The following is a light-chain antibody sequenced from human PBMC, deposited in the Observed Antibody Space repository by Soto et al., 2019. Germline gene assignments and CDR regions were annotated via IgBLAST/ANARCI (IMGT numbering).Light chain of an antibody. CDR1: QSVSSS. V-gene: IGKV3-15*01. J-gene: IGKJ1*01. Sequence: EIVMTQSPATLSVSPGERATLSCRASQSVSSSLAWYQQRPGQAPRLLIYDTSTRATGIPARFSGSGSGTEFTLTIDSLQSEDVAIYCGQQYKKRPWTFGQGTKVEI. CDR3: QQYKKRPWT. CDR2: DTS.